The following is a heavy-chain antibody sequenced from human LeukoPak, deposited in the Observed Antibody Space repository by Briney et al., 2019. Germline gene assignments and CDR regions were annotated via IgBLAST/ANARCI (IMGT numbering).Heavy chain of an antibody. Sequence: GASVKVSCKASGGTFSSYAISWVRQAPGQGLEWMGGIIPIFGTANYAQKFQGRVTITADESTSTAYMELSSLRSEDTAVYYCARVGMGYHDSSGYYLLDVWGKGTTVTVSS. V-gene: IGHV1-69*13. J-gene: IGHJ6*04. D-gene: IGHD3-22*01. CDR2: IIPIFGTA. CDR3: ARVGMGYHDSSGYYLLDV. CDR1: GGTFSSYA.